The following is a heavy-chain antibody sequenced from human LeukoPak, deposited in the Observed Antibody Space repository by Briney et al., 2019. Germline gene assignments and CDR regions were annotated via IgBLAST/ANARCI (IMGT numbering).Heavy chain of an antibody. J-gene: IGHJ4*02. CDR3: ARDRLGYCSGGTCYSYYFDF. CDR1: GFTFSNYA. CDR2: ISYDGSDK. D-gene: IGHD2-15*01. Sequence: GGSLRLSCAASGFTFSNYAMHWVRQAPGKGLEWGAVISYDGSDKYYADSVKGRLTISRDNSKTTLYLQMNSQRPEDTAVYFCARDRLGYCSGGTCYSYYFDFWGQGTLVTVSS. V-gene: IGHV3-30-3*01.